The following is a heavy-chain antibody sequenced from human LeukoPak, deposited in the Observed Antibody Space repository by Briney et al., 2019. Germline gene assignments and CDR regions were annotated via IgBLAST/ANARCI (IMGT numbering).Heavy chain of an antibody. CDR3: ARRRNGYYGSGSYPY. V-gene: IGHV4-59*01. Sequence: SETLSLTCTVSGGSITNYYWSWIRQPPGKGLEWIGFSYYNGNTNYNPSLKSRVTISVDMSKNQFSLSLRSVTAADTAVYYCARRRNGYYGSGSYPYWGQGTLVTVSS. J-gene: IGHJ4*02. CDR2: SYYNGNT. CDR1: GGSITNYY. D-gene: IGHD3-10*01.